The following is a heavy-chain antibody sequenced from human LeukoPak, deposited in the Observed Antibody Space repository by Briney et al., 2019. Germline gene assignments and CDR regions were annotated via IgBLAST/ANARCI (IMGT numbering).Heavy chain of an antibody. J-gene: IGHJ4*02. Sequence: ASVKVSCKASGYTFTSYYMHWVRQAPGQGLEWMGIINPSGGSTNYAQKLQGRVTMTTDTSTSTAYMELRSLRSDDTAVYYCARVGYYDSSGYPLDYWGQGTLVTVSS. V-gene: IGHV1-46*01. D-gene: IGHD3-22*01. CDR2: INPSGGST. CDR1: GYTFTSYY. CDR3: ARVGYYDSSGYPLDY.